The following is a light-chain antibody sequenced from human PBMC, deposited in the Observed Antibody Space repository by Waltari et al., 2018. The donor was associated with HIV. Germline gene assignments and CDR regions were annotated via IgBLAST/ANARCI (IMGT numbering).Light chain of an antibody. Sequence: DVQMIQSPSTVSASIGDRVTITCRASQTISNWLAWYQQKPGKAPNLLIYQASNLESGVPTRFRGSGAVTEFTLIIANLQAENSATYYCQQYRSYSPWTFGQGTKVE. CDR3: QQYRSYSPWT. CDR1: QTISNW. V-gene: IGKV1-5*03. CDR2: QAS. J-gene: IGKJ1*01.